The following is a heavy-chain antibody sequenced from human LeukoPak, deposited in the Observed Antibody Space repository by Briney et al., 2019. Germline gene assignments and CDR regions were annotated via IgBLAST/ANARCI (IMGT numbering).Heavy chain of an antibody. CDR2: ISWNSGSI. CDR3: TKGSSWSNGDFDC. V-gene: IGHV3-9*01. Sequence: GGSLRLSCVASGFTFDDYAMHWVRQAPGKGLEWVSGISWNSGSIGYAESVKGRFTISRDNAKNSLYLQMNSLRAEDTALYYCTKGSSWSNGDFDCWGQGTLVTVSS. CDR1: GFTFDDYA. D-gene: IGHD6-13*01. J-gene: IGHJ4*02.